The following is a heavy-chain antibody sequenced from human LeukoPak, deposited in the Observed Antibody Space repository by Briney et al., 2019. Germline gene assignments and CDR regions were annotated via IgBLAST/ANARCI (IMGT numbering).Heavy chain of an antibody. CDR1: EFTFTTYA. D-gene: IGHD3-22*01. J-gene: IGHJ4*02. CDR3: AKTYDSSGYYGY. V-gene: IGHV3-23*01. CDR2: ISGSGGST. Sequence: GGSLRLSCAASEFTFTTYAMSWVRQAPGKGLEWVSAISGSGGSTYYADSVKGRFTISRDNSKNTLYLQMNSLRAEDTAVYYCAKTYDSSGYYGYWGQGTLVTVSS.